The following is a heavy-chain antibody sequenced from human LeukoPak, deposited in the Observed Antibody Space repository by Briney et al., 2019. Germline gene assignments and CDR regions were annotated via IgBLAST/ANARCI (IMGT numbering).Heavy chain of an antibody. J-gene: IGHJ4*02. Sequence: SQTLSLTCAISGDSVSSKSAAWTWIRQSPSRGLEWLGRTYYRSKWYNDYAVSVKSRITINPDTSKNQFSLQLNSVTPEDTAVYYCARGQTEMATMIPFDYWGQGTLVTVSS. V-gene: IGHV6-1*01. CDR1: GDSVSSKSAA. CDR2: TYYRSKWYN. D-gene: IGHD5-24*01. CDR3: ARGQTEMATMIPFDY.